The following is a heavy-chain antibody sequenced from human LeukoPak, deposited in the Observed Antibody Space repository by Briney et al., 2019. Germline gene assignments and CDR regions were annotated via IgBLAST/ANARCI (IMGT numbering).Heavy chain of an antibody. CDR2: IHYTGRT. CDR1: DYSITSGYY. V-gene: IGHV4-38-2*01. Sequence: SETLSLTCAVSDYSITSGYYWGWIRQSPGKGLEWIGSIHYTGRTDYIPSLKSRVTISLQPSKNQFSLNLSSVAAADTAVYYCARGSGDFIWGTKGHFFDYWGQGTLVTVSS. D-gene: IGHD3-16*01. CDR3: ARGSGDFIWGTKGHFFDY. J-gene: IGHJ4*02.